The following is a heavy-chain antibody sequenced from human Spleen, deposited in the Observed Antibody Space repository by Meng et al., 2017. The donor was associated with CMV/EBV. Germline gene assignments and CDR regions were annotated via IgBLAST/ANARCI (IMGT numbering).Heavy chain of an antibody. CDR2: ISSSDTYI. CDR1: GFTFSSYT. J-gene: IGHJ5*02. D-gene: IGHD2-2*01. V-gene: IGHV3-21*01. CDR3: ARDQCSSTSCYWRGPNWFDP. Sequence: LSLTCAASGFTFSSYTMNWVRQAPGKGLEWVSSISSSDTYIYYADSVKGRFTISRDNAKNSLYLQMNSLRAEDTAVYYCARDQCSSTSCYWRGPNWFDPWGQGTLVTVSS.